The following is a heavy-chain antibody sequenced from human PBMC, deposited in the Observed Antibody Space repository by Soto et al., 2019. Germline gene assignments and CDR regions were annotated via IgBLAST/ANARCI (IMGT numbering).Heavy chain of an antibody. CDR3: ARDVGIVATDGMDV. Sequence: GESLKISCKGSGYTFSNYWLGWVRQMPGKGLEWMGIIYLGDSDTRYSPSFQGQVTISADKSISTAYLQWSSLKASDTAMYYCARDVGIVATDGMDVWGKGTAVIVSS. D-gene: IGHD5-12*01. CDR2: IYLGDSDT. CDR1: GYTFSNYW. J-gene: IGHJ6*04. V-gene: IGHV5-51*01.